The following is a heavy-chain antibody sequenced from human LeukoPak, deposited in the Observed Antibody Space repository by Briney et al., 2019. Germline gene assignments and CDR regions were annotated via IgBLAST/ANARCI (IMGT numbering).Heavy chain of an antibody. J-gene: IGHJ4*02. Sequence: SETLSLTCTVSGGSISSYYWSWIRQPPGKGLEWIGYIYYSGSTNYNPSLKSRVTISVDTSKNQFSLKLSSVTAADTAVYYCARDSLLFSGYSYGLDYWGQGTLVTVSS. CDR2: IYYSGST. D-gene: IGHD5-18*01. CDR1: GGSISSYY. V-gene: IGHV4-59*01. CDR3: ARDSLLFSGYSYGLDY.